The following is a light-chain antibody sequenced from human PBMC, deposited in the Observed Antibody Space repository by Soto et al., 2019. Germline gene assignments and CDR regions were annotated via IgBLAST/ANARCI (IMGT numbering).Light chain of an antibody. CDR1: SSDVGGYNI. CDR3: SSYAGSNIVV. CDR2: EVS. Sequence: QSALTQPPSASGSPGQSVTISCTGTSSDVGGYNIVSWYQQHPVKAPKLMIYEVSERPSGVPDRFSGSKSGNTASLTVSGLQAEDEADYYCSSYAGSNIVVFGGGTKLTVL. V-gene: IGLV2-8*01. J-gene: IGLJ2*01.